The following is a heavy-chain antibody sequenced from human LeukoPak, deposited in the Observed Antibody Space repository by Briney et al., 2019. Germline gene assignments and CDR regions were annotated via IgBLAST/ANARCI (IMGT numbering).Heavy chain of an antibody. Sequence: PGGSLRLSCAASGFTFSDYYMSWIRQAPGTGLEWVSYISSSGSTIYYADSVKGRFTISRDNAKNSLYLQMNSLRAEDTAVYYCARSCSIFGVVSPLTYWGQGTLVTVSS. V-gene: IGHV3-11*01. CDR1: GFTFSDYY. J-gene: IGHJ4*02. D-gene: IGHD3-3*01. CDR3: ARSCSIFGVVSPLTY. CDR2: ISSSGSTI.